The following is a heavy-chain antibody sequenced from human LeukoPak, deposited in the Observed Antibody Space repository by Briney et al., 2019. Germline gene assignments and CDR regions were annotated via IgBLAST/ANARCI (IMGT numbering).Heavy chain of an antibody. Sequence: GASVKVSCKASGYTFTGYYMHWVRQAHGQGLEWMGWINPNSGGTNYAQKFQGRVTMTRDTSISTAYMELSRLRSDDTAVYYCARERSSADIVATFDYWGQGTLVTVSS. CDR3: ARERSSADIVATFDY. CDR1: GYTFTGYY. CDR2: INPNSGGT. V-gene: IGHV1-2*02. J-gene: IGHJ4*02. D-gene: IGHD5-12*01.